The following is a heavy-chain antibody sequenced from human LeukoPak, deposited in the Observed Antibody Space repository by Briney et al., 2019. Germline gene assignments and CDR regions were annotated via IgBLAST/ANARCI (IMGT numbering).Heavy chain of an antibody. Sequence: PSQTLSLTCTVSGGSISSGSYYRSWIRQPAGKGLEWIGRIYTSGSTNYNPSLKSRVTISVDTSKNQFSLKLSSVTAADTAVYYCAREGWGSSGWYRYFDLWGRGTLVTVSS. CDR1: GGSISSGSYY. CDR3: AREGWGSSGWYRYFDL. D-gene: IGHD6-19*01. V-gene: IGHV4-61*02. J-gene: IGHJ2*01. CDR2: IYTSGST.